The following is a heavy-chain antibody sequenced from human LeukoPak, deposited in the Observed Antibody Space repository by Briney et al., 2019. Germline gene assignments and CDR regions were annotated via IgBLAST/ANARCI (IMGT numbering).Heavy chain of an antibody. CDR2: INPNSGGA. D-gene: IGHD6-25*01. Sequence: GASVKVSCKASGYTFTGYYIHWVRQGPGRGLEWMGWINPNSGGANYAQKFQGRVTMARDTSISTAYMELTRLNSDDTAVYYCARRAVYYYYGMDVWGQGSTVTVSS. CDR3: ARRAVYYYYGMDV. CDR1: GYTFTGYY. V-gene: IGHV1-2*02. J-gene: IGHJ6*02.